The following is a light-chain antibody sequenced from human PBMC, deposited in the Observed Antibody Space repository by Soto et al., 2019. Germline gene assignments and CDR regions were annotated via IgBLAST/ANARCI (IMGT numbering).Light chain of an antibody. V-gene: IGKV3-20*01. J-gene: IGKJ2*02. CDR1: QSVSSSY. CDR2: GAS. CDR3: QQYGSSRGT. Sequence: EIVLTQSPGTLSLSSGERATLSCRASQSVSSSYLAWYQQKPGQAPRLLIYGASSRDTGIPDRFSGRGSGTDFTLNISRLGPEDFAVYYCQQYGSSRGTFGQGTKLEIK.